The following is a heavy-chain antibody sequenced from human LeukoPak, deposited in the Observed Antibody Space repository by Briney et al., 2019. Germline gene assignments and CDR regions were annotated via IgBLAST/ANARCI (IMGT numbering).Heavy chain of an antibody. CDR2: IIPIFGTA. J-gene: IGHJ4*02. D-gene: IGHD4-17*01. Sequence: SVRVSCKASGGTFSSYAISWVRQAPGQGLEWMGGIIPIFGTANYAQKVQGRVTITTDESTSTAYMELSSLRSEDTAVYYCARSRDYGDYPIVFDYWGQGTLVTVSS. CDR3: ARSRDYGDYPIVFDY. V-gene: IGHV1-69*05. CDR1: GGTFSSYA.